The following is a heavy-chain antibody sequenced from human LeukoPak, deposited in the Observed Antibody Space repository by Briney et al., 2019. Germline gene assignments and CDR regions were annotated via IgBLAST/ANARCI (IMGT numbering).Heavy chain of an antibody. CDR2: MNANSGNT. CDR3: ARYGYNTNWSPTSFDF. J-gene: IGHJ4*02. Sequence: GASVKVSCKASGYTFTGYYMHWVRQATGQGLEWMGWMNANSGNTGYAQKFQGRVTMTWDTSISTAYMELSSLRSEDTAVYYCARYGYNTNWSPTSFDFWGQGTLVTVSS. CDR1: GYTFTGYY. D-gene: IGHD5-12*01. V-gene: IGHV1-8*02.